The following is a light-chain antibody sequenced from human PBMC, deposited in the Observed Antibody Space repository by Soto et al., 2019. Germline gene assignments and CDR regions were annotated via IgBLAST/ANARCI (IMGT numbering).Light chain of an antibody. J-gene: IGLJ1*01. CDR3: CSFAGSYSYV. Sequence: QSALTQPRSVSASPGQSVTISCTGTSSDVGRYDYVSWYQQHPGKAPKLIVYDATERPSGVPDRFSGSKSGNTASLTISGVQAEDEADYSCCSFAGSYSYVFGTGTKVTVL. V-gene: IGLV2-11*01. CDR2: DAT. CDR1: SSDVGRYDY.